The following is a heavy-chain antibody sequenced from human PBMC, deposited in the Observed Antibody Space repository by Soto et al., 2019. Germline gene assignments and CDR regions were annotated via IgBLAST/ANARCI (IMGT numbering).Heavy chain of an antibody. CDR1: GGSISSYY. J-gene: IGHJ3*02. D-gene: IGHD4-17*01. V-gene: IGHV4-59*08. Sequence: SETLSLTCTVSGGSISSYYWSWIRQPPGKGLEWIGYIYYSGSTNYNPSLKSRVTISVDTSKNQFSLKLSSVTAADTAVYYCARHVASTVTSVAFDIWGQGTMVTVSS. CDR3: ARHVASTVTSVAFDI. CDR2: IYYSGST.